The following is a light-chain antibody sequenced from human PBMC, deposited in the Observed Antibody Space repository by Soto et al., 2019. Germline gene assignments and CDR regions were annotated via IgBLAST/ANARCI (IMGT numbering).Light chain of an antibody. CDR1: SSDVGSYNL. V-gene: IGLV2-23*02. CDR3: CSYAGSGTFPYV. CDR2: EVS. J-gene: IGLJ1*01. Sequence: QSVLTQPASVSGSPGQSITISCTGTSSDVGSYNLVSWYQQHPGKAPKLMIYEVSKRPSGVSNRFSGSKSGNTASLTISGLQAEDEADYYCCSYAGSGTFPYVFGTGTKVTVL.